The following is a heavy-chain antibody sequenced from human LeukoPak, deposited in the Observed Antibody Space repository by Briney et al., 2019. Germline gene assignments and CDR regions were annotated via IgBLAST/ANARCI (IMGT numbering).Heavy chain of an antibody. D-gene: IGHD3-16*01. CDR3: AKSRAQIMITLGDV. J-gene: IGHJ6*02. CDR2: ISKDGSDT. V-gene: IGHV3-30*18. CDR1: GFTFNKYG. Sequence: PGGSLRLSCAASGFTFNKYGMHWVRQAPGKGREWVAVISKDGSDTSYADSVKGRFTISRDNSKDTMFLQMNSLRREDTAVYYCAKSRAQIMITLGDVWGQGTTVTVAS.